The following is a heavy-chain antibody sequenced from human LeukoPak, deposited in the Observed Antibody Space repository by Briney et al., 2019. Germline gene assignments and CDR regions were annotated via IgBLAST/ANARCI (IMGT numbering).Heavy chain of an antibody. Sequence: GGSLRLSCAASGFTFSSYSMNWVRQAPGKGLEWVSYISSSSTIYYADSVKGRFTISRDNAKNSLYLQMNSLRDEDTAVYYCARDLGELPAFDYWGQGTLVTVSS. J-gene: IGHJ4*02. CDR1: GFTFSSYS. D-gene: IGHD3-16*01. V-gene: IGHV3-48*02. CDR2: ISSSSTI. CDR3: ARDLGELPAFDY.